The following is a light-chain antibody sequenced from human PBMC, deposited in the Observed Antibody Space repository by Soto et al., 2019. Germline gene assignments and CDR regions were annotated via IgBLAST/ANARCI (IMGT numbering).Light chain of an antibody. Sequence: IVLTQSTATPSVSPGDRAPPSCRASQSVSSNLAWYQQKPGQAPRLLIYGASTRATGIPARFSGSGSGTEFTLTVSSLQSEDFAVYYCQQYSKWPITFGQGTRLEIK. CDR2: GAS. V-gene: IGKV3-15*01. J-gene: IGKJ5*01. CDR1: QSVSSN. CDR3: QQYSKWPIT.